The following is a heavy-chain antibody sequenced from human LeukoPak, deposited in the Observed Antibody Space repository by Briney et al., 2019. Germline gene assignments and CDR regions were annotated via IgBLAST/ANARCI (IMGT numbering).Heavy chain of an antibody. CDR3: ARGLLSGSRGRGAFDI. V-gene: IGHV4-4*02. J-gene: IGHJ3*02. CDR2: IYHSGST. Sequence: PSGTLSLTCAVSGGSISSSNWWSWVRQPPGKGLEWIGEIYHSGSTNYNPSLKSRVTISVDKSKNQFSLKLSSMTAADTAVYYCARGLLSGSRGRGAFDIWGQGTMVTVSS. D-gene: IGHD1-26*01. CDR1: GGSISSSNW.